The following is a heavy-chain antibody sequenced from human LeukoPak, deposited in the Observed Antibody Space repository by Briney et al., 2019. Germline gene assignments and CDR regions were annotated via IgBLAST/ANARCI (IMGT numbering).Heavy chain of an antibody. V-gene: IGHV3-7*01. CDR3: ASGPDYSPRFEY. J-gene: IGHJ4*02. CDR1: TFIFNSHW. D-gene: IGHD4-11*01. CDR2: IKQDGSEK. Sequence: GGSLRLSCTTSTFIFNSHWMTCVRQAPGKGLEWVANIKQDGSEKYYVDSVKGRFTISRDNAQESLYLQMNSLRAEDTAMYYCASGPDYSPRFEYWGQGTLVTVSS.